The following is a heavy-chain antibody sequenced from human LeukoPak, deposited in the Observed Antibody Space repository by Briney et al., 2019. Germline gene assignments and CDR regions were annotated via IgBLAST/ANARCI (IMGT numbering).Heavy chain of an antibody. CDR1: GGSISSYY. Sequence: SETLSLTCTVSGGSISSYYWSWIRQPPGKGLEWIGYIYYSGSTNYNPSLKSRVTISVDTSKNQFSLKLSSVTAADTAVYYRARGYCSSTSCYFKSTHPFDYWGQGTLVTVSS. J-gene: IGHJ4*02. CDR2: IYYSGST. V-gene: IGHV4-59*08. CDR3: ARGYCSSTSCYFKSTHPFDY. D-gene: IGHD2-2*01.